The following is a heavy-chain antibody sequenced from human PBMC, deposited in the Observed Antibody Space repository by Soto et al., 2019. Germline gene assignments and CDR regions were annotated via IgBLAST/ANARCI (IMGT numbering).Heavy chain of an antibody. CDR2: INPHTGAT. CDR3: AREGGAAPGARREWYLDL. Sequence: QVQLVQSGAEVKKPGASVTVSCKTSGYPLTDFYIHWVRQAPGQGLEWMAWINPHTGATNTALKFQGRVTTTRDTSINTAFMELTRLGSDDTAVYYCAREGGAAPGARREWYLDLWGRGTLVSVSS. D-gene: IGHD6-25*01. J-gene: IGHJ2*01. CDR1: GYPLTDFY. V-gene: IGHV1-2*02.